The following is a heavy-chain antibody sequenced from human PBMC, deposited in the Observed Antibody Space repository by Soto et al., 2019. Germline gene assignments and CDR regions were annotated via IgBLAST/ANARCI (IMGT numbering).Heavy chain of an antibody. CDR2: IYYTGST. V-gene: IGHV4-59*08. J-gene: IGHJ6*02. D-gene: IGHD6-13*01. Sequence: PSETLSLTCTVSGGSISSYYWSWIRQPPGKGLEWIGYIYYTGSTNYNPSLKSRVTISVDTSKNQFSLKLNSVTAADTAVYYCARQGIYYYYGLDVWGQGTTVTSP. CDR3: ARQGIYYYYGLDV. CDR1: GGSISSYY.